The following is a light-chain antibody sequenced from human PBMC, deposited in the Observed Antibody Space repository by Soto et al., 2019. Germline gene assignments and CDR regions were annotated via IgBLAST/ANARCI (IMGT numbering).Light chain of an antibody. CDR3: MQAVQIPGT. Sequence: DIVMTQSPLSLPVTPGEPASISCRSSQSLLHVNGYTYLDWYLQKPGQSPQLLMYLVSIRASGVPDRFSGSGSGTDFTLKISRVEAEDVGVYYCMQAVQIPGTFGQGTK. J-gene: IGKJ1*01. CDR2: LVS. CDR1: QSLLHVNGYTY. V-gene: IGKV2-28*01.